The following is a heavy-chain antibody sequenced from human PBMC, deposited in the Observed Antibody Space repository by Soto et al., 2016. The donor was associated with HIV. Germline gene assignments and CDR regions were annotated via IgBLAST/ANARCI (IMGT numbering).Heavy chain of an antibody. V-gene: IGHV3-74*01. Sequence: QLVESGGGLVQPGGSLRLSCAASGFTFSSYWMHWVRQAPGKGLVWVSRINSDGRNTTYADSVKGRFTIFRDNAKNTLYLRMNSLRAEDMAVYYCARDPRYCSGGSCYEGAAFDIWGQGTMVTVSS. CDR2: INSDGRNT. CDR1: GFTFSSYW. D-gene: IGHD2-15*01. J-gene: IGHJ3*02. CDR3: ARDPRYCSGGSCYEGAAFDI.